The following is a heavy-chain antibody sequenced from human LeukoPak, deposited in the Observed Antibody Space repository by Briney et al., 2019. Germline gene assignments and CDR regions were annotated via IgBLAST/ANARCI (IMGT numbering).Heavy chain of an antibody. V-gene: IGHV3-21*01. Sequence: GGSLRLSCAASGFIFRSYSMNWVRQAPGKGLEWVSTISSSSTYIYYADSLKGRFTISRDNAKNSLYLQMNSLSAEDTAVYYCARQNYGSGIYDYWGQGTLVTVSS. CDR3: ARQNYGSGIYDY. CDR2: ISSSSTYI. CDR1: GFIFRSYS. J-gene: IGHJ4*02. D-gene: IGHD3-10*01.